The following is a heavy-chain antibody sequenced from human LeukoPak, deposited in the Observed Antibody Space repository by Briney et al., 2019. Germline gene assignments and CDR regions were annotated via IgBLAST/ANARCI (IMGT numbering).Heavy chain of an antibody. CDR3: AREVADYYDSSGYYYKGGYFDY. Sequence: SETLSLTCAVYGGSFSGYYWSWIRQPPGKGLEWIGEINRSGSTNYNPSLKSRVTISVDTSKNQFSLKLSSVTAADTAVYYCAREVADYYDSSGYYYKGGYFDYWGQGTLVTVSS. CDR1: GGSFSGYY. CDR2: INRSGST. V-gene: IGHV4-34*01. D-gene: IGHD3-22*01. J-gene: IGHJ4*02.